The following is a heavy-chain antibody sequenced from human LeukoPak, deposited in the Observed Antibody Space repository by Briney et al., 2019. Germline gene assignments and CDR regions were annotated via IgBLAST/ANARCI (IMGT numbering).Heavy chain of an antibody. CDR3: ARDRNNLAPPSYCSSTSCPRPYYYYYMDV. Sequence: PGGSLRLSCAASGFTFSSYWMSWVRQAPGKGLEWVANIKQDGSEKYYVDSVKGRFTISRDNAKNSLYLQMNSLRAEDTAVYYCARDRNNLAPPSYCSSTSCPRPYYYYYMDVWGKGTTVTVSS. D-gene: IGHD2-2*01. J-gene: IGHJ6*03. V-gene: IGHV3-7*01. CDR2: IKQDGSEK. CDR1: GFTFSSYW.